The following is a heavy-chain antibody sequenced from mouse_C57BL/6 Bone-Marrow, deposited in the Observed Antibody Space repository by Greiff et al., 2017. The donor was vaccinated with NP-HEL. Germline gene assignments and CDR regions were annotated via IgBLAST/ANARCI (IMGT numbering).Heavy chain of an antibody. D-gene: IGHD1-1*01. Sequence: QVQLQQPGAELVMPGASVKLSCKASGYTFTSYWMHWVKQRPGQGLEWIGEIDPSDSYTNYNQKSKGKSTLTVDKSSSTAYMQLSSLTSEDSAVYYCARSPDYYGSSYGVYYYAMDYWGQGTSVTVSS. CDR3: ARSPDYYGSSYGVYYYAMDY. CDR1: GYTFTSYW. V-gene: IGHV1-69*01. J-gene: IGHJ4*01. CDR2: IDPSDSYT.